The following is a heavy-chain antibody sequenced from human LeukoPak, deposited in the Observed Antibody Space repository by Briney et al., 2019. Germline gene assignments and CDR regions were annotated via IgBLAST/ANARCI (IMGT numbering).Heavy chain of an antibody. CDR3: AKGSRIAAAANWFDP. CDR1: GFTFSTYG. J-gene: IGHJ5*02. V-gene: IGHV3-30*02. Sequence: GGSLRLSCAASGFTFSTYGMHWVRQAPGKGLEWVAFIRYDGSNKYYADSVKGRFTISRDNSKNTLYLQMNSLRAEDTAIYYCAKGSRIAAAANWFDPWGQGTLVTVSS. CDR2: IRYDGSNK. D-gene: IGHD6-13*01.